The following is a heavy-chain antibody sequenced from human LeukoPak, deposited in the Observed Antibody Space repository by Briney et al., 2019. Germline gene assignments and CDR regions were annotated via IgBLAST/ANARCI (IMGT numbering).Heavy chain of an antibody. Sequence: SETLSLTCTVSGGSISSYYWGWIRQPPGKGLEWIGSIYYSGSTYYNPSLKSRVTISVDTSKNQFSLKLSSVTAADTAVYYCARQLDYGGNSGEVYWGQGTLVTVSS. CDR1: GGSISSYY. D-gene: IGHD4-23*01. CDR3: ARQLDYGGNSGEVY. J-gene: IGHJ4*02. CDR2: IYYSGST. V-gene: IGHV4-39*01.